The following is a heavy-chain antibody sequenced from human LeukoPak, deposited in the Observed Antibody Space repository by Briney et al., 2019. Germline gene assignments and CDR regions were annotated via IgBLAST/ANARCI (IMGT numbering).Heavy chain of an antibody. V-gene: IGHV4-34*01. CDR1: RGSISSYY. CDR3: ARGPSSDCSSTSCYNSPTDY. Sequence: PSETLSLTCTVSRGSISSYYWSWIRQPPGKGLEWIGEINHSGSTNYNPSLKSRVTISVDTSKNQFSLKLSSVTAADTAVYYCARGPSSDCSSTSCYNSPTDYWGQGTLVTVSS. J-gene: IGHJ4*02. D-gene: IGHD2-2*02. CDR2: INHSGST.